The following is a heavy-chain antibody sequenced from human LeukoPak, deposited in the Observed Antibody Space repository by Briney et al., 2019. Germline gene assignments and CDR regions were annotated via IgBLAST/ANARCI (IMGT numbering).Heavy chain of an antibody. CDR1: GYTFTSYG. CDR2: ISAYNGNT. D-gene: IGHD3-9*01. J-gene: IGHJ4*02. V-gene: IGHV1-18*01. Sequence: GASVKVSCKASGYTFTSYGISWVRQAPGQGLEWMGWISAYNGNTNYAQKFQGRVTMTRNTSISTAYMELSSLRSEDTAVYYCARGWLRYFDWLPLSSYYFDYWGQGTLVTVSS. CDR3: ARGWLRYFDWLPLSSYYFDY.